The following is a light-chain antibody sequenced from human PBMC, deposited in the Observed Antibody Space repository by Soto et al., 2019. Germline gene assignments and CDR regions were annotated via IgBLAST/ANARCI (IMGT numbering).Light chain of an antibody. J-gene: IGLJ1*01. V-gene: IGLV2-8*01. CDR1: SSDVGGYDY. Sequence: QSVLTQPPSASGSPGQSVTISCTGTSSDVGGYDYASWYQQHPGKAPKLMIYEVTIRPSGVSDRFSGSKSGDTASLTVSGLQAEDEADYYCSSYTGGNPSYVFGTGTKVTVL. CDR2: EVT. CDR3: SSYTGGNPSYV.